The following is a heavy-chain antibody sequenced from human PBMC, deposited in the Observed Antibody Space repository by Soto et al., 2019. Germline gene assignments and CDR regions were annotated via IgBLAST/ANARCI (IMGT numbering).Heavy chain of an antibody. V-gene: IGHV1-18*01. CDR1: GYSLTRYD. D-gene: IGHD1-26*01. Sequence: QVQLVQSGAEVKKPGASVKVSCKASGYSLTRYDINWVRQAPGQGLEWMGWISAYNGNTHYEEKLQGRVTLTTDTSTSTAYMELRSLRSDDTAVYFCARGGQWDFLSDYWGQGTLVTVSS. J-gene: IGHJ4*02. CDR2: ISAYNGNT. CDR3: ARGGQWDFLSDY.